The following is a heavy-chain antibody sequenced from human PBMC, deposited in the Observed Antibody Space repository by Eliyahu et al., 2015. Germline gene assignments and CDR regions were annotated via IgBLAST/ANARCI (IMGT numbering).Heavy chain of an antibody. CDR2: INHSGST. CDR3: ARGKGPRITIFPGRYNWFDP. J-gene: IGHJ5*02. V-gene: IGHV4-34*01. D-gene: IGHD3-9*01. CDR1: GGSFSGXY. Sequence: QVQLQQWGAGLLKPSETLSLTCAVXGGSFSGXYXSWIRQPPGKGLEWIGEINHSGSTNYNPSLKSRVTISVDTSKNQFSLKLSSVTAADTAVYYCARGKGPRITIFPGRYNWFDPWGQGTLVTVSS.